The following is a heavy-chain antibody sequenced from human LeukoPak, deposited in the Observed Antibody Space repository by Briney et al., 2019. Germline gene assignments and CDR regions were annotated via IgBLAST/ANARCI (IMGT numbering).Heavy chain of an antibody. CDR1: GGSISSYD. CDR3: ARHSSGLNWFDP. Sequence: PAETLTLTCTVSGGSISSYDWSLIRQPPGKGLEWIGYIYYSGNTNYNPSLKRRVTISVDTSKHQFSLKLSSVTAADTAVYYCARHSSGLNWFDPWGQGTLVTVSS. D-gene: IGHD6-19*01. J-gene: IGHJ5*02. V-gene: IGHV4-59*01. CDR2: IYYSGNT.